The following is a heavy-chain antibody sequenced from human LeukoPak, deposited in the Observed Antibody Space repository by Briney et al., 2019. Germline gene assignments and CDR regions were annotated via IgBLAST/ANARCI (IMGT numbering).Heavy chain of an antibody. CDR2: IYDSGST. CDR3: ARVCRGGSCYFGFDY. D-gene: IGHD2-15*01. CDR1: GGSISSYY. Sequence: SETLSLTCTVSGGSISSYYWSWIRQPPGKGLEWIGYIYDSGSTNYNPSLKSRVTISVDTSKGQFSLKLISVTAADTAVYYCARVCRGGSCYFGFDYWGQGTLVTVSS. J-gene: IGHJ4*02. V-gene: IGHV4-59*01.